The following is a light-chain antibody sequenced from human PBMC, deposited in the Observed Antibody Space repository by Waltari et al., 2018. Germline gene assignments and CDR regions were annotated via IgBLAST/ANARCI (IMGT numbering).Light chain of an antibody. Sequence: DIQLTQSPATLSASVGDRVTVTCRASQNISPWLAWYQQKPGKAPKLLIYKTSTLESGVPSRFSGSGSGTEFTLTITSLQPDDFATYYCQQHSTYEVTFGGGTKVDIK. CDR3: QQHSTYEVT. CDR2: KTS. V-gene: IGKV1-5*03. J-gene: IGKJ4*01. CDR1: QNISPW.